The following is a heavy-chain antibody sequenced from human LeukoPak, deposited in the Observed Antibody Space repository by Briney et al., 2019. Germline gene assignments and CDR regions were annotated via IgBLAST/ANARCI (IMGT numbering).Heavy chain of an antibody. CDR2: INHSGST. J-gene: IGHJ4*02. CDR1: GGSFSGYY. V-gene: IGHV4-34*01. Sequence: KPSETLSLTCAVYGGSFSGYYWSWIRQPPGKGLEWIGEINHSGSTNYNPSLKSRVTISVDTSKNQFSLKLSSVTAADTAVYYCARERYSGYSRVSYYFDYWGQGTLVTVSS. CDR3: ARERYSGYSRVSYYFDY. D-gene: IGHD5-12*01.